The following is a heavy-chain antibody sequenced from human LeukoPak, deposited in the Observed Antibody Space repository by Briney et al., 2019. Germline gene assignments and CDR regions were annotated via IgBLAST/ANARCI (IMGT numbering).Heavy chain of an antibody. D-gene: IGHD2-21*02. CDR3: ARDKGVVVTAIGYFDY. J-gene: IGHJ4*02. CDR1: GFTLSSYG. Sequence: GGSLRLSCAASGFTLSSYGMHWVRQAPGKGLEWVAVIWYDGSNKYYADSVKGRFTISRDNSKNTLYLQMNSLRAEDTAVYYCARDKGVVVTAIGYFDYWGQGTLVTVSS. CDR2: IWYDGSNK. V-gene: IGHV3-33*01.